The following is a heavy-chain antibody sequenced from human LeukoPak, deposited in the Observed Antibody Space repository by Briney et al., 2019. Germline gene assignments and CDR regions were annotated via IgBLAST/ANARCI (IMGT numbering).Heavy chain of an antibody. CDR1: GGSISSYY. J-gene: IGHJ3*02. V-gene: IGHV4-59*01. Sequence: SETLSLTCTVSGGSISSYYWSWIRQPPGKGLEWIGYIYYSGSTNYNPSLKSRVTISVDTSKNQFSLKLSSVTAADTAVYYCARELLPRPYDAFDIWGQGTMVTVSS. D-gene: IGHD2-15*01. CDR3: ARELLPRPYDAFDI. CDR2: IYYSGST.